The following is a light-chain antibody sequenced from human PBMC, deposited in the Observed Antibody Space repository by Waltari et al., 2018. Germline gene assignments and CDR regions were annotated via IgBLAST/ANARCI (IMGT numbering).Light chain of an antibody. CDR1: QSISSY. CDR3: QQSYGTPRT. J-gene: IGKJ1*01. Sequence: DIQMTQSPSSLSASVGDRVTITCRASQSISSYLNWYQQKPGKAPTLLIYAASSLQSGVPSRFSGSGSGTDFTLTISSLQPEDFATYYCQQSYGTPRTFGQGTKVEIK. V-gene: IGKV1-39*01. CDR2: AAS.